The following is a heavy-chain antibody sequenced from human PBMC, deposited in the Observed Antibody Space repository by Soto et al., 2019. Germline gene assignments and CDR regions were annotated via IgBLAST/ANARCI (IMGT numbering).Heavy chain of an antibody. V-gene: IGHV3-23*01. J-gene: IGHJ4*02. CDR1: GFPFSSDA. D-gene: IGHD6-19*01. Sequence: EVQLLESGGGLVQPGGSVRLSGAASGFPFSSDAMSWVRQAPGKGLEWVSAVSGNGAETSYAASVRGRFTTSSDNSRDTLYLQMNSLRAADTAVYYCGKERRGSGWFVCSYWGQGLLVTVSS. CDR3: GKERRGSGWFVCSY. CDR2: VSGNGAET.